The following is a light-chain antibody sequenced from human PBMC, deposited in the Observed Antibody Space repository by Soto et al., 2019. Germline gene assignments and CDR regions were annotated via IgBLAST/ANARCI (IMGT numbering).Light chain of an antibody. J-gene: IGKJ1*01. CDR1: QSISSW. CDR2: NAS. Sequence: DIQMTQSRSTLSASVGDRVTITCRASQSISSWLAWYQQKPGKAPNLLIYNASTLESGVPSRFSGSGSGTEFTLTISSLQPDDFGTYYCQQYNSYSWTFGQGTKVEIK. CDR3: QQYNSYSWT. V-gene: IGKV1-5*03.